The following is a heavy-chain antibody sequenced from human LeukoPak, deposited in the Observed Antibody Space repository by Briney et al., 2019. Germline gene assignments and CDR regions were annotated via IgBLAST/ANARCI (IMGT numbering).Heavy chain of an antibody. V-gene: IGHV4-38-2*02. CDR1: GYSISSGYY. CDR2: IFHTGNT. Sequence: PSETLSLTCSVSGYSISSGYYWGWIRQPPGKGLEWVGNIFHTGNTNYNPSLKSRVTISVDTSKNQFSLKLNSVTAADTAIYYCATIATTDNAYFDYWGQGTLVTVSS. CDR3: ATIATTDNAYFDY. J-gene: IGHJ4*02. D-gene: IGHD6-13*01.